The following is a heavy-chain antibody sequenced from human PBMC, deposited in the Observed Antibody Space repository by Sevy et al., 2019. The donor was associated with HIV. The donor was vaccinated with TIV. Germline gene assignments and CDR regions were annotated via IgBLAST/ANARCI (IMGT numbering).Heavy chain of an antibody. CDR1: GGSVSSGSYY. CDR3: ARLFTADDAFDI. V-gene: IGHV4-61*01. Sequence: SETLSLTCTVSGGSVSSGSYYWSWIRQPPGKGLEWIGYIYYSGSTNYNPSLKSRVTISVDTSKNQFSLKLSSVTAADTAVYYCARLFTADDAFDIWGQWTMVTVSS. CDR2: IYYSGST. J-gene: IGHJ3*02.